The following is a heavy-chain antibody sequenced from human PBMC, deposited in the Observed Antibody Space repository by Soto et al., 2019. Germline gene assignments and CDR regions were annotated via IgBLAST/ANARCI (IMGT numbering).Heavy chain of an antibody. CDR3: VRRAFDSDNYHGFDL. J-gene: IGHJ4*02. CDR1: GFSLSTRGGG. V-gene: IGHV2-5*02. Sequence: QITLKESGPTLVKPTQTLTLTCTFSGFSLSTRGGGVGWIRQPPGKALEWLALIYWDDDERYSPSLKSRLTITKDTSQKQLVLKMTNIDPVDTATYYCVRRAFDSDNYHGFDLWGQGTLVTVSS. CDR2: IYWDDDE. D-gene: IGHD2-15*01.